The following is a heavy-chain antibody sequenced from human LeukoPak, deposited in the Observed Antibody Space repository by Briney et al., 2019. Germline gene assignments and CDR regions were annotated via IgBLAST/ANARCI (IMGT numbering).Heavy chain of an antibody. V-gene: IGHV1-2*02. CDR3: ARGPGYCSSTSCYTGWFDP. CDR1: GYTFTGYY. J-gene: IGHJ5*02. D-gene: IGHD2-2*02. Sequence: ASVKVSCKASGYTFTGYYMHWVRQAPGQGLEWMGWINPNSGGPNYAQKFQGRVTMTRDTSISTAYMELSRLRSDDTAVYYCARGPGYCSSTSCYTGWFDPWGQGTLVTVSS. CDR2: INPNSGGP.